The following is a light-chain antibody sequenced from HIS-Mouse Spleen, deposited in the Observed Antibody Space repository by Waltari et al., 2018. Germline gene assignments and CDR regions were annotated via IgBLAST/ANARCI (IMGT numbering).Light chain of an antibody. CDR1: SSDVGSYNL. CDR3: CSYAGSSTYVV. Sequence: QSALTQPASVSGSPGQSITISCTGTSSDVGSYNLVSWYQQHPGKAPKLMIYEGSKRPSGVLNRFSGYKSGNTASLTISGLQAEDEADYYCCSYAGSSTYVVFGGGTKLTVL. V-gene: IGLV2-23*01. J-gene: IGLJ2*01. CDR2: EGS.